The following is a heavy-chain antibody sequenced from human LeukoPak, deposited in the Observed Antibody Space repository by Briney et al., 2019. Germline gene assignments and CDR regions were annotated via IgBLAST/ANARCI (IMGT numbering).Heavy chain of an antibody. CDR3: ARDRSDYGDFIYYYGMDV. J-gene: IGHJ6*02. D-gene: IGHD4-17*01. CDR2: ISYDGSNK. Sequence: HPGGSLRLSCAASGFTFSSYAMHWVRQAPGKGLEWVAVISYDGSNKYYADSVKGRFTISRDNSKNTLYLQMNSLRAEDTAVYYCARDRSDYGDFIYYYGMDVWGQGTTVTVSS. CDR1: GFTFSSYA. V-gene: IGHV3-30-3*01.